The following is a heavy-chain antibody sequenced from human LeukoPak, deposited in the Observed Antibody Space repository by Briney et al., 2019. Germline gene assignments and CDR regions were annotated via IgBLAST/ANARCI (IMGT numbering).Heavy chain of an antibody. CDR3: ARHGAATDY. Sequence: SSETLSLTCAVSGGSISSRNWWSWVRQPPGKGLEWIGEIYHSGSTNYNPSLKSRVTISVDTSKNQFSLKLSSVTAADTAVYYCARHGAATDYWGQGTLVTVSS. D-gene: IGHD2-15*01. V-gene: IGHV4-4*02. J-gene: IGHJ4*02. CDR1: GGSISSRNW. CDR2: IYHSGST.